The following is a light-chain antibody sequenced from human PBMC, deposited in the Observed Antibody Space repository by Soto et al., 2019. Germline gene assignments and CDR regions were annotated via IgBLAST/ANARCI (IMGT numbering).Light chain of an antibody. CDR3: QQYDILPPFT. V-gene: IGKV1-33*01. J-gene: IGKJ3*01. CDR1: QDIGDY. Sequence: DIQMTQSPSSQSASIGDRVTITCQASQDIGDYLNWYRQKPGKAPKLLIYAASNLEPGVPSRFRGSGSGTEFSLTITSLQPEDIATYYCQQYDILPPFTFGPGTKVDIK. CDR2: AAS.